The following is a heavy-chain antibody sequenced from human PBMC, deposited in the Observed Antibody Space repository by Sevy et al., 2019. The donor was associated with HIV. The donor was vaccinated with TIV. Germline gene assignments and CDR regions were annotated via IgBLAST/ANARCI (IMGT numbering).Heavy chain of an antibody. CDR3: ARVVVVVVPAAIGRGFWFDP. Sequence: SETLSLTCAVYGGSFSGYYWGWIRQPPGKGLEWIGSIYHSGSTYYNPSLKSRVTISVDTSKNQFSLKLSSVTAADTAVYYCARVVVVVVPAAIGRGFWFDPWGQGTLVTVSS. CDR1: GGSFSGYY. CDR2: IYHSGST. J-gene: IGHJ5*02. D-gene: IGHD2-2*02. V-gene: IGHV4-38-2*01.